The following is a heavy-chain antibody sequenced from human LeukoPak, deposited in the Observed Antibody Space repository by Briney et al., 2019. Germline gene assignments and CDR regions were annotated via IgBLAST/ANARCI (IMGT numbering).Heavy chain of an antibody. CDR1: GFTFSNAW. CDR2: IKTDTGGGTA. Sequence: GGSLRLSCAASGFTFSNAWMSWVRQAPGKGLEWVGRIKTDTGGGTADYAAPVKGRFTISRDDSKNTLYLQTNSLKTEDTAVYYCTTDPYVGVHFDYWGQGTLVTVSS. V-gene: IGHV3-15*01. J-gene: IGHJ4*02. CDR3: TTDPYVGVHFDY. D-gene: IGHD1-26*01.